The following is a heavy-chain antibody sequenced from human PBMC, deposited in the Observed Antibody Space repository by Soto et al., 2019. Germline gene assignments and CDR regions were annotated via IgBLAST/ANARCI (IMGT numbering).Heavy chain of an antibody. V-gene: IGHV4-59*07. CDR2: IYYSGTH. CDR3: ARVQMATLYFDY. J-gene: IGHJ4*02. CDR1: GGTISSYY. Sequence: SDTLSLTCTVSGGTISSYYWSWVRQPPGKGLEWIGYIYYSGTHSYNPSLKSRLTISLDTSKNQFSLELNSVTAADTAVYFCARVQMATLYFDYWGQGTLVTVSS. D-gene: IGHD5-12*01.